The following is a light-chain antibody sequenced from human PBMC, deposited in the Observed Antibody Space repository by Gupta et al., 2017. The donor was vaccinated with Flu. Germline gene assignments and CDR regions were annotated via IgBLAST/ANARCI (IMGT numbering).Light chain of an antibody. CDR1: SSDVGRYNF. CDR3: SSYAGSYTWV. Sequence: QSALTQPRSVSGSPGQSVTISCTGTSSDVGRYNFVSWFQQYPGKAPKLMIYDVSKRPSGVPDRFSGSKSGNTASLTISGLQAEDEADYYCSSYAGSYTWVFGGGTELTV. CDR2: DVS. V-gene: IGLV2-11*01. J-gene: IGLJ3*02.